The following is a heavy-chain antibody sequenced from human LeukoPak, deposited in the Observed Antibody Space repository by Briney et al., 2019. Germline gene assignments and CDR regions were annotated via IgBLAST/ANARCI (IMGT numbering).Heavy chain of an antibody. D-gene: IGHD2-2*01. CDR1: GGSMSRGVDF. Sequence: TLFNPCSFTGGSMSRGVDFGSWSRMHTKKGLEWIGYIYYSGSTYYNPSLKSRVTISVDTSKNQFSLKLSSVTAADTAVYYCAGLDCSSTSCFNYYYYYMDVSGKGTTVTVSS. V-gene: IGHV4-31*03. CDR2: IYYSGST. J-gene: IGHJ6*03. CDR3: AGLDCSSTSCFNYYYYYMDV.